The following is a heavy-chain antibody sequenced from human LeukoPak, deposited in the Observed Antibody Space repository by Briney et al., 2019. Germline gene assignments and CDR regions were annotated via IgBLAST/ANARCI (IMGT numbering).Heavy chain of an antibody. D-gene: IGHD3/OR15-3a*01. CDR1: GFTFSSYS. CDR3: AREGPPSGAWVVWTYAFDI. Sequence: GGSLRLSCAASGFTFSSYSMNWVRQAPGKGLEWVSYISPSGTTIYYTNSVKGRFTISRDSAKNSLYLQMNSLRGEDAAVDYCAREGPPSGAWVVWTYAFDIWGQGPMVTVSS. CDR2: ISPSGTTI. J-gene: IGHJ3*02. V-gene: IGHV3-48*04.